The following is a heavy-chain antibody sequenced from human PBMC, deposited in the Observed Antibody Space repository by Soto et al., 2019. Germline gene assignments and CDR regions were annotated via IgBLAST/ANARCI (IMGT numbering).Heavy chain of an antibody. CDR2: ISGANGNT. J-gene: IGHJ4*02. Sequence: QVQVVQSGAEVKKPGASVKVSCKTSGYTFTTYGIGWVRQAPGQGLEGMGWISGANGNTNDAQNVQGRVTVTTDTSTSTAYMELRSLRSGDTAVYYCVREVAGAGGEYDYWGQGTLVTVSS. CDR3: VREVAGAGGEYDY. CDR1: GYTFTTYG. V-gene: IGHV1-18*01. D-gene: IGHD6-13*01.